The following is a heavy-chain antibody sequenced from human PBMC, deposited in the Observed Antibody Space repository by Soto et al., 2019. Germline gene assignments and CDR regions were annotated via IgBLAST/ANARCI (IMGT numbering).Heavy chain of an antibody. Sequence: SETLSLTCTVSGGSISSYYWSWIRQPPGKGLEWIGYIYYSGSTNYNPSLKSRVTISVDTSKNQFSLKLSSVTAADTAVYYCARLRYFDWLFDYWGQGTLVTVSS. CDR2: IYYSGST. CDR3: ARLRYFDWLFDY. CDR1: GGSISSYY. V-gene: IGHV4-59*08. D-gene: IGHD3-9*01. J-gene: IGHJ4*02.